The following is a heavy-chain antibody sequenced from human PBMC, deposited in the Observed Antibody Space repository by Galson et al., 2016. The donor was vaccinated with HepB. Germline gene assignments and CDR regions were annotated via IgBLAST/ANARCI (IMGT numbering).Heavy chain of an antibody. J-gene: IGHJ4*02. CDR2: ISARGGSA. D-gene: IGHD6-19*01. Sequence: SLRLSCAASGSTFSSYAMSWVRQAPGKGLEWVSLISARGGSAYYAGSVRGRFTISRDNSKNTLYLQMNSLGAEETAEDYCATPNGGSGWSSFDYWGQGTLVTVSS. CDR3: ATPNGGSGWSSFDY. V-gene: IGHV3-23*01. CDR1: GSTFSSYA.